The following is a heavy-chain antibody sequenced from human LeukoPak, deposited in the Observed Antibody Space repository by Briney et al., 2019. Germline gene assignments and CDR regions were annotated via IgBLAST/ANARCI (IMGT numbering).Heavy chain of an antibody. Sequence: EGSLRLSCAASGFTLGAFAMHWVRQAPGKGLEWVSLIDKDGRSTYYADSVKGRFTISRDNSKSSLYLQMNSLRTEDTALYYCATWAFYHSLDVWGQGTTVTVSS. J-gene: IGHJ6*02. CDR2: IDKDGRST. CDR3: ATWAFYHSLDV. V-gene: IGHV3-43*02. CDR1: GFTLGAFA. D-gene: IGHD1-26*01.